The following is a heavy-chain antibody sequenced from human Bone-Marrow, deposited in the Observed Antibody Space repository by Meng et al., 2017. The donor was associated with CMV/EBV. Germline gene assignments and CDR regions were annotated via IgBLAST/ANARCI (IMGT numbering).Heavy chain of an antibody. Sequence: GESLKISCAASGFTFSYSEMNWVRQAPGKGLEWVSYISSSGSTIYYADSVKGRFTISRDNAKNSLYLQMNSLRAEDTAVYYCASSGSRGSSWYYYYYGMDVWGQGTTVTVSS. D-gene: IGHD6-13*01. CDR2: ISSSGSTI. CDR1: GFTFSYSE. J-gene: IGHJ6*02. V-gene: IGHV3-48*03. CDR3: ASSGSRGSSWYYYYYGMDV.